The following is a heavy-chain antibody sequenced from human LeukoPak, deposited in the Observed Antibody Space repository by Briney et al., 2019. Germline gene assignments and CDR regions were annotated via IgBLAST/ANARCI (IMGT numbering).Heavy chain of an antibody. D-gene: IGHD2-15*01. CDR3: ARGTRSGGSCYSPGDGY. J-gene: IGHJ4*02. CDR1: GYTFSSYG. Sequence: ASVKVSCKASGYTFSSYGISWVRQAPGQGLEWMGWISAYNGDTHYAQKFQGRVTMTTDTSTSTAYMELRSLRSDDTAVYYCARGTRSGGSCYSPGDGYWGQGTLVTVSS. CDR2: ISAYNGDT. V-gene: IGHV1-18*01.